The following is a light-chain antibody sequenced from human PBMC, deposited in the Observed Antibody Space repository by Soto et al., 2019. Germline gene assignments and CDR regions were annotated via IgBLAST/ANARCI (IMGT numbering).Light chain of an antibody. CDR2: RAS. V-gene: IGKV3-15*01. CDR3: QQYHQWPIT. CDR1: QSVSTN. J-gene: IGKJ5*01. Sequence: EIVLTQSPATLPVSPGERVILSCRASQSVSTNLDWYQQKPGQAPRLLFYRASTRATDIPARFSGSGSGTEFTVTISSLQSEDFAVYYCQQYHQWPITFGQATRLEIE.